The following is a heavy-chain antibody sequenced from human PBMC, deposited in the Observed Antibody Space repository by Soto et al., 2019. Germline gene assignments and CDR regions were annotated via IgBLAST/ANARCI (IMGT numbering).Heavy chain of an antibody. Sequence: QVQLVQSGAEVKKPGSSVKVSCKASGGTFSSYTISWVRQAPGQGLEWMGRIIPILGIANYAQKFQGRVTIPADKPTSTAYMKLSSLRSEDTAVYYCARDSATPLDYSGQGTLVTVSS. V-gene: IGHV1-69*08. CDR3: ARDSATPLDY. D-gene: IGHD2-15*01. CDR1: GGTFSSYT. CDR2: IIPILGIA. J-gene: IGHJ4*02.